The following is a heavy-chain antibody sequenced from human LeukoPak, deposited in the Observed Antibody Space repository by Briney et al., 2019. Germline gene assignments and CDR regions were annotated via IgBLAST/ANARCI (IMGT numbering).Heavy chain of an antibody. Sequence: GGSLRLSCAASGFTFTTYWMSWVRQAPGKGLEWVANIKQDGTEKYYVDSVKGQFTISRDNAKKSLYLEMNSLRAEDTAVYYCARGPPYYYGSGSSYYFDYWGQGTLVTVSS. D-gene: IGHD3-10*01. CDR3: ARGPPYYYGSGSSYYFDY. V-gene: IGHV3-7*04. J-gene: IGHJ4*02. CDR2: IKQDGTEK. CDR1: GFTFTTYW.